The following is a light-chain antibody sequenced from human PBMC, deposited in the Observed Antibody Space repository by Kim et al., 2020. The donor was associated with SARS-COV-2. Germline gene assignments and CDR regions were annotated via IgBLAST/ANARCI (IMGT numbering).Light chain of an antibody. CDR2: RNN. CDR3: AAWDARVNAWV. CDR1: SSDIESET. Sequence: GQRVAISCSGSSSDIESETVDWYQQLPGTAPKLLIYRNNQRPSGVPDRFSGSKSGTSASLAISGLQSEDEADYYCAAWDARVNAWVFGGGTQLTVL. J-gene: IGLJ3*02. V-gene: IGLV1-44*01.